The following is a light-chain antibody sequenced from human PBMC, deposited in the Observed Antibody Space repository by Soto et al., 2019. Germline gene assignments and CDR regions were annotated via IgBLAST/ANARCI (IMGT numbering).Light chain of an antibody. CDR1: SSKIGAGYD. Sequence: QSVRTQPPSVSGAPGQRVTISCTGSSSKIGAGYDVHWYQQLPGTAPKLLIYGNSNRPSGVPDRFSGSKSGTSASLAITGLQAEDEADYYCQSYDSSLSGSYVFGTGTKVTVL. V-gene: IGLV1-40*01. J-gene: IGLJ1*01. CDR3: QSYDSSLSGSYV. CDR2: GNS.